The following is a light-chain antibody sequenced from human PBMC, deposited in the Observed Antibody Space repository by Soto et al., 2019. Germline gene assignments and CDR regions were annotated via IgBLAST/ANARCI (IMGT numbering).Light chain of an antibody. CDR3: QQGDSFPWT. J-gene: IGKJ1*01. CDR2: AAS. CDR1: QGINRW. V-gene: IGKV1-12*02. Sequence: DIQMTQSPSYVSASVGDRVTITCRASQGINRWLAWYQQKPGEAPKLLIYAASRLQSGVPSRFVGSGLGTEYTLTISSLQPEDFVLYFCQQGDSFPWTFGQGTKV.